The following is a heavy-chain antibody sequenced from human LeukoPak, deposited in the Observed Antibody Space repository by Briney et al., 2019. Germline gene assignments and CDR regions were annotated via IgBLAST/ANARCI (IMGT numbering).Heavy chain of an antibody. CDR2: FDPEDGET. V-gene: IGHV1-24*01. Sequence: RASVKVSCTVSGYTLTELSMHWVRQAPGKGLEWMGGFDPEDGETIYAQKFQGRVTMTEDTSTDTAYMELSSLRSEDTAVYYCASGGSSGWYYYYYGMDVWGQGTTVTVSS. CDR3: ASGGSSGWYYYYYGMDV. D-gene: IGHD6-19*01. J-gene: IGHJ6*02. CDR1: GYTLTELS.